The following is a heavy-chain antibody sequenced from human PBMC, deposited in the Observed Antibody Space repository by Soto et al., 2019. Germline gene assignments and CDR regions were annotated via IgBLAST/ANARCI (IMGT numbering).Heavy chain of an antibody. D-gene: IGHD6-6*01. CDR1: GFTFSSYG. V-gene: IGHV3-33*01. CDR2: IWYDGSNK. J-gene: IGHJ5*02. Sequence: QVQLVESGGGVVQPGRSLRLSCAASGFTFSSYGMHWVRQAPGKGLEWVAVIWYDGSNKYYADSVKGRFTISRDNSKNTLYLQMNSLRAEDTAVYYCARDRLAARLGWFDPWGQGTLVTVSS. CDR3: ARDRLAARLGWFDP.